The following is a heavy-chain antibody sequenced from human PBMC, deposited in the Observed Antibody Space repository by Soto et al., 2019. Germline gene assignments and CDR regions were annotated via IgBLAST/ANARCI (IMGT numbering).Heavy chain of an antibody. Sequence: GESLKISCKGSGYSFTXYWIGWVRQMPGKGLEWMGIIYPGDSDTRYSPSFQGHVTISADKSINTAYLQWSSLKASDTAMYYCARAYDSSGYYNDYWGQGTLVTVSS. CDR1: GYSFTXYW. V-gene: IGHV5-51*01. CDR3: ARAYDSSGYYNDY. J-gene: IGHJ4*02. D-gene: IGHD3-22*01. CDR2: IYPGDSDT.